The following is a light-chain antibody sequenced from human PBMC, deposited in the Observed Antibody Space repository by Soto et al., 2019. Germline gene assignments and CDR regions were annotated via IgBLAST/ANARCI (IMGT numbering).Light chain of an antibody. V-gene: IGLV2-8*01. CDR2: EVS. CDR3: TSYVRSDTWV. J-gene: IGLJ3*02. Sequence: QSVLTQPPSASGSPGQSVTISCTGTSSDVGAYKYVSWYQQYPGKAPKLMIYEVSKRPSGVPARFSGSKSGNTASLTVSGLQSEDEADYYFTSYVRSDTWVFGGGTKVTVL. CDR1: SSDVGAYKY.